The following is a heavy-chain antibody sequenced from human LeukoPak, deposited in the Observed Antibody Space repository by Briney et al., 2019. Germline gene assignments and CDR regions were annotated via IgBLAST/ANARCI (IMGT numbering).Heavy chain of an antibody. CDR1: GFTFSDFY. V-gene: IGHV3-11*01. D-gene: IGHD3-10*01. CDR2: ISSGGITI. CDR3: AKDRRRNSFMVRGVSYYYGMDV. J-gene: IGHJ6*02. Sequence: GGSLRLSCAASGFTFSDFYMSWIRQAPGKGLEWISYISSGGITIYYADSVKGRFTISRDNSKNTLYLQMNSLRAEDTVVYYCAKDRRRNSFMVRGVSYYYGMDVWGQGTTVTVSS.